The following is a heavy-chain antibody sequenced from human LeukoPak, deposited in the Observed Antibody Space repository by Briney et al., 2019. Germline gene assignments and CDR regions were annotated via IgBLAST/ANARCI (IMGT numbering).Heavy chain of an antibody. CDR1: GGSISSYY. CDR2: IYYSGST. D-gene: IGHD2-2*01. J-gene: IGHJ6*02. Sequence: SETLSLTCTVSGGSISSYYWSWIRQPPGKGLEWIGYIYYSGSTNYNPSLKSRVTISVDTSKNQFSLKLSSVTAADTAVYYCARYQLLFNYYGMDVRGQGTTVTVSS. V-gene: IGHV4-59*01. CDR3: ARYQLLFNYYGMDV.